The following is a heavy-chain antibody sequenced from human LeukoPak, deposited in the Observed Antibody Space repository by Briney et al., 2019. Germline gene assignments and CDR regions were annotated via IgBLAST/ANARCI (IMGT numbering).Heavy chain of an antibody. CDR2: IYYGGST. D-gene: IGHD6-13*01. J-gene: IGHJ4*02. CDR1: DGSISGYY. V-gene: IGHV4-59*01. CDR3: ARVTGYRIEDYFDY. Sequence: SETLSLTCTVSDGSISGYYWSWIRQPPGKGLEWIGYIYYGGSTNYNPSLKSRVTISVETSKNEFSLKLRSVTAADTAVYYCARVTGYRIEDYFDYWGQGTLVTVSS.